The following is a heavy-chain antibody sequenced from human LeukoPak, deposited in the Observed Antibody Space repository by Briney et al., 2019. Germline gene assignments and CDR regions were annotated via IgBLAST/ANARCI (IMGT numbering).Heavy chain of an antibody. Sequence: GGSLRLSCAASGFTFSDYYMSWIRQAPGKGLEWVAYTSPSTDYRSYAPSVRGRFTISRDNAKNSLSLEMNSLRAEDTAVYYCAGKCVNTRGEVGMDVWGQGTTVTVSS. CDR2: TSPSTDYR. D-gene: IGHD3-16*01. CDR1: GFTFSDYY. CDR3: AGKCVNTRGEVGMDV. V-gene: IGHV3-11*03. J-gene: IGHJ6*02.